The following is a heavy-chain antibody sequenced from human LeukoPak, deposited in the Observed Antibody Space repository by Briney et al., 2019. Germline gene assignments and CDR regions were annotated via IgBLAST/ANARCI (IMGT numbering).Heavy chain of an antibody. CDR2: IYYSGST. D-gene: IGHD1-26*01. CDR1: GGSISSYY. V-gene: IGHV4-59*08. CDR3: ASGVGAVQPAVFDY. J-gene: IGHJ4*02. Sequence: SETLSLTCTVSGGSISSYYWSWIRQPPGKGLEWIGYIYYSGSTNYNPSLKSRVTISVDTSKNQFSLKLSSVTAADTAVYYCASGVGAVQPAVFDYWGQGTLVTVSS.